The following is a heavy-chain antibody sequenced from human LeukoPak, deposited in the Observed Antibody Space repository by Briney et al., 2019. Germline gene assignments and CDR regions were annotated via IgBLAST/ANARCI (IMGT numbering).Heavy chain of an antibody. CDR3: ARRYGYSSDY. Sequence: GGSLRLSCAASRFTFSSYNMNWVRQAPGKGLEWVSYISSSSGTIYYADSVKGRFTISRDNAKNSLYLQMNSLRDEDTGVYYCARRYGYSSDYWGQGTLVTVSS. J-gene: IGHJ4*02. V-gene: IGHV3-48*02. CDR2: ISSSSGTI. D-gene: IGHD5-18*01. CDR1: RFTFSSYN.